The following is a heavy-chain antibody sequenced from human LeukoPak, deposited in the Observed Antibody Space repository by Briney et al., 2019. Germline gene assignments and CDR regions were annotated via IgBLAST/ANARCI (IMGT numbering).Heavy chain of an antibody. CDR3: ARANYDILTGYYWYYFDY. J-gene: IGHJ4*02. Sequence: PGGSLRLFCAASGFTVSSNYMSWVRQAPGKGLEWVSVIYSGGSTYYADSVKGRFTISRDNSKNTLYLQMNSLRAEDTAVYYCARANYDILTGYYWYYFDYWGQGTLVTVSS. D-gene: IGHD3-9*01. CDR1: GFTVSSNY. V-gene: IGHV3-53*01. CDR2: IYSGGST.